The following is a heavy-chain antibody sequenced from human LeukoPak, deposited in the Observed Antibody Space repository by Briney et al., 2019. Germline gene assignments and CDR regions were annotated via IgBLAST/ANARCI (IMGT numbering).Heavy chain of an antibody. D-gene: IGHD3-16*02. V-gene: IGHV4-61*02. Sequence: SETLSLTCTVSGGSITFGSYYWTWIRQPAGMGLVWIGRIYTSGRTFYYPSLKNRVTISMDTSMNQFSLRLNSVTAADTAVYYCARARVIPASFDDWGQGTLVTVSS. CDR2: IYTSGRT. CDR3: ARARVIPASFDD. CDR1: GGSITFGSYY. J-gene: IGHJ4*02.